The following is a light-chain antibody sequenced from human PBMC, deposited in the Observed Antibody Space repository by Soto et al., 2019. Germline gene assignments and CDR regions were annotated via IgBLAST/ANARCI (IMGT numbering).Light chain of an antibody. J-gene: IGLJ3*02. CDR1: SSNIGTNT. CDR3: AAWDARLNGVV. V-gene: IGLV1-44*01. Sequence: QSVLNQPPSTSGTPGQRVTISCSGSSSNIGTNTVNWYQQVPGTAPKLLIYSNDQRPSGVPDRFSGSKSGTSVSLAISGLQSEDEADYFCAAWDARLNGVVFGGGTKVTVL. CDR2: SND.